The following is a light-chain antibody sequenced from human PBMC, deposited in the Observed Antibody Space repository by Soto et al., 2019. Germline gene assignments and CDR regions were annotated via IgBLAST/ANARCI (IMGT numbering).Light chain of an antibody. CDR2: LSSDGSH. CDR1: SGHSSYA. CDR3: QTWDTGARVV. Sequence: QSVLTQSPSASASLGASVKLTCTLSSGHSSYAIAWHQQQPEKGPRYLMKLSSDGSHSKGGGIPGRFSGSSSGAERYLTISSLQSEDEADYYCQTWDTGARVVFGGGTKLTVL. J-gene: IGLJ2*01. V-gene: IGLV4-69*01.